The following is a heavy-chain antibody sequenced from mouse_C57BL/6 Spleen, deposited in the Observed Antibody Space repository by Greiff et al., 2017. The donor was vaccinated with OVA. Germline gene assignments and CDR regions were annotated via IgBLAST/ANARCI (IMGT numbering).Heavy chain of an antibody. Sequence: QVQLQQPGAELVTPGASVTLSCKASGYTFTSYWMHWVKPRPGQGLEWIGMIHPNSGSTNYNEKFKSKATLTVDKSSSTAYMQISSLTSEDSAVYDCARGDYSNYVPDYWGQGTPLTVSS. J-gene: IGHJ2*01. D-gene: IGHD2-5*01. V-gene: IGHV1-64*01. CDR3: ARGDYSNYVPDY. CDR1: GYTFTSYW. CDR2: IHPNSGST.